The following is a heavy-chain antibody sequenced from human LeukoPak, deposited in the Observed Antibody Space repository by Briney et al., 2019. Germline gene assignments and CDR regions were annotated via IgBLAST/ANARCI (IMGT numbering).Heavy chain of an antibody. CDR2: IYYTGST. Sequence: PSETLSLTCSVSSLAISGSSYYWAWIRQPPGKGLEYIGNIYYTGSTYYNPSLKSRVTISLDTSKNQFSLRLTSVTAADTAVYYCARKRGAFPSLWGPGTMVTVSS. J-gene: IGHJ3*01. V-gene: IGHV4-39*07. CDR3: ARKRGAFPSL. CDR1: SLAISGSSYY. D-gene: IGHD2/OR15-2a*01.